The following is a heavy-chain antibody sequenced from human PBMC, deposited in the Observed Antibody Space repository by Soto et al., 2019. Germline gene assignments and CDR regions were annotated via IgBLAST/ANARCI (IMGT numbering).Heavy chain of an antibody. Sequence: TSETLSLTCAVDGGSIICYDWSWIRQHPGKGLEWIGEINHSGSTNYNPSLKSRVTISVDTSKNQFSLKLSSVTAADTAVYYCARGRIYGDYPFQHWGQGTLVTVSS. CDR2: INHSGST. D-gene: IGHD4-17*01. V-gene: IGHV4-34*01. J-gene: IGHJ1*01. CDR3: ARGRIYGDYPFQH. CDR1: GGSIICYD.